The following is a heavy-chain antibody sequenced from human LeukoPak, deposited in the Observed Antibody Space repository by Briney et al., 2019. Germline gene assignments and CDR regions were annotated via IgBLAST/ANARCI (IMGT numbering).Heavy chain of an antibody. CDR1: GFTFSTYA. CDR2: ISGSAGTT. J-gene: IGHJ4*02. CDR3: AKETASDFGGAVDY. V-gene: IGHV3-23*01. D-gene: IGHD3-10*01. Sequence: PGGSLRLSCAASGFTFSTYAMSWVRQAPGKGLEWVSGISGSAGTTYYADSVKGRFTISRDNSKNTLYLQINSLRAEDTAVYYCAKETASDFGGAVDYWGQGTLVTVSS.